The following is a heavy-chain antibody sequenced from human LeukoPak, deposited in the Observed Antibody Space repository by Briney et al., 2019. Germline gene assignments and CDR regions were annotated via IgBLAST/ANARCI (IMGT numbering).Heavy chain of an antibody. D-gene: IGHD2-21*02. V-gene: IGHV3-23*01. CDR3: VREDTPATAN. J-gene: IGHJ4*02. CDR1: GFDFANHA. Sequence: GGSLRPSCAASGFDFANHAMSWVRQTPGKGLEWVSAISGGGDITNYADSVTGRFTISRDNSKDTLFLQMHSLRPGDTAVYYCVREDTPATANWGQGTLVTISS. CDR2: ISGGGDIT.